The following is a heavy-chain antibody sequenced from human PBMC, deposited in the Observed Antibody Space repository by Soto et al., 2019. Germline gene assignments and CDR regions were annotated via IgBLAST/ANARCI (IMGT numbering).Heavy chain of an antibody. Sequence: QVQLQESGPGLVKPSETLSLTCTVSGGSISSYYWSWIRQPPGKGLEWIGYIYYSGITNYNPSLNGRVTIEVDTSKTQFSLKLSSVTAADTAVYYCARYKSNYYDGMDVWGQGTTVTVSS. J-gene: IGHJ6*02. CDR2: IYYSGIT. D-gene: IGHD1-20*01. CDR3: ARYKSNYYDGMDV. CDR1: GGSISSYY. V-gene: IGHV4-59*01.